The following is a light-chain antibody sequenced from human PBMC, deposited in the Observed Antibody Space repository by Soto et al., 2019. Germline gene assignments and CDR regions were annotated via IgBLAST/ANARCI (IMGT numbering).Light chain of an antibody. J-gene: IGKJ4*01. CDR2: GAS. CDR3: QQYGSSPLT. V-gene: IGKV3-20*01. CDR1: QSVGSSY. Sequence: EVALTQSPGTLSLSSGERATLSCRASQSVGSSYLVWYQQKPGQAPRLLIYGASNRVTGIPDRFSGSGSGTDFTLTISRLEPEDSAVYYCQQYGSSPLTFGGGTKVEIK.